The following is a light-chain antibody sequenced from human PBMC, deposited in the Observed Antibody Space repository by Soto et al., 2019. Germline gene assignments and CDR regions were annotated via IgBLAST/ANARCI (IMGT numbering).Light chain of an antibody. CDR2: GAS. Sequence: EIVLTQSPGTLSLSPGERATLSCRASPSVSSNLAWYQQKPGQAPRLLIYGASSRATGIPDRFSGSGSGTDFTLTISRLEPEDFAVYYCQQYGSSPGTFGQGTKVDIK. J-gene: IGKJ1*01. V-gene: IGKV3-20*01. CDR1: PSVSSN. CDR3: QQYGSSPGT.